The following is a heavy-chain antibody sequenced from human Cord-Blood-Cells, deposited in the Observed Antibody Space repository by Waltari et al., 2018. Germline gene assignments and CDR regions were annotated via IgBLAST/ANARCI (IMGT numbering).Heavy chain of an antibody. V-gene: IGHV3-21*01. CDR1: GSPFSSYS. J-gene: IGHJ6*02. D-gene: IGHD2-15*01. CDR2: ISSSSSYI. CDR3: ASSRTPFYGMDV. Sequence: VQLLESGGGLVKPGGSLRLSCAASGSPFSSYSMTCVRQAPGKGLEWVSSISSSSSYIYYADSVKGRFTISRDNAKNSLYLQMNSLRAEDTAVYYCASSRTPFYGMDVWGQGTTVTVSS.